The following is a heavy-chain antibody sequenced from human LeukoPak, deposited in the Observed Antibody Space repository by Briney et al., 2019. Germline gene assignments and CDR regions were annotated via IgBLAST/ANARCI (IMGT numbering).Heavy chain of an antibody. CDR2: IYNNEST. CDR3: ARGTRGPLVRRITIFDY. Sequence: RSETLSLTCTVSGGSMSSHYWSWIRQPPGKGLEWIGYIYNNESTNYNPSLKSRVTISVGTSENQFSLKLTSVTPADTAVYYCARGTRGPLVRRITIFDYWGQGTLVTVSS. D-gene: IGHD3-10*01. V-gene: IGHV4-59*11. J-gene: IGHJ4*02. CDR1: GGSMSSHY.